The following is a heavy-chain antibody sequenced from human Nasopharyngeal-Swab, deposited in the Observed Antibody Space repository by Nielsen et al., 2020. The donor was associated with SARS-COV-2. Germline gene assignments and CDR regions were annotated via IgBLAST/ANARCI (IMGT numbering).Heavy chain of an antibody. CDR3: AARALGYYYYGMDV. CDR2: IDWDDDK. V-gene: IGHV2-70*11. CDR1: RSSLSTSGMC. J-gene: IGHJ6*02. Sequence: SGPTLVKPTHTLTLTCTFSRSSLSTSGMCVSWIRQPPGKALEWLARIDWDDDKYYSTSLKTRLTISKDTSKNQVVLTMTNMDPVDTATYYCAARALGYYYYGMDVWGQGTTVTVSS.